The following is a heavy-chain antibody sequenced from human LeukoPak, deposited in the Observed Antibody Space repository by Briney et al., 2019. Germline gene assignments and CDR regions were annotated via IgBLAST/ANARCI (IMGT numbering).Heavy chain of an antibody. J-gene: IGHJ4*02. Sequence: GSSVKVSCKASGGTFSSYAISWVRQAPGQGLEWVGRIIPILGIANYAQKFQGRVTITADKSTSTAYMELSSLRSEDTAVYYCARAGYCSGGSCLNRLDYWGQGTLVTVSS. D-gene: IGHD2-15*01. V-gene: IGHV1-69*04. CDR1: GGTFSSYA. CDR2: IIPILGIA. CDR3: ARAGYCSGGSCLNRLDY.